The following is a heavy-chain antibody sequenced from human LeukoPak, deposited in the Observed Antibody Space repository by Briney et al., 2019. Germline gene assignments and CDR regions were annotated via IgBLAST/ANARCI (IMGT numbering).Heavy chain of an antibody. V-gene: IGHV4-61*01. CDR2: IYYSGST. J-gene: IGHJ6*03. Sequence: SETLSLTCTVSGGSVSSGSYCWSWIRQPPGKGLEWIGYIYYSGSTNYNPSLKSRVTISVDTSKNQFSLKLSSVTAADTAVYYCARGSSSLEWLLYLDYYYMDVWGKGTTVTVSS. CDR1: GGSVSSGSYC. CDR3: ARGSSSLEWLLYLDYYYMDV. D-gene: IGHD3-3*01.